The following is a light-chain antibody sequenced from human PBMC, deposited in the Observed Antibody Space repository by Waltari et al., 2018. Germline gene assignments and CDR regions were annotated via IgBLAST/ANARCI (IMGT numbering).Light chain of an antibody. CDR3: AAWDDSLTGSVL. CDR2: RKN. V-gene: IGLV1-47*01. Sequence: QSVLTQPPSASGAPGQRVTISCSGSSSNIGSNYVFWYQQLPGTAPKRLIHRKNQRPSGVPDRFSGSKSGTSASLVISGLRPEDEAVYYCAAWDDSLTGSVLFGGGTKLTVL. J-gene: IGLJ2*01. CDR1: SSNIGSNY.